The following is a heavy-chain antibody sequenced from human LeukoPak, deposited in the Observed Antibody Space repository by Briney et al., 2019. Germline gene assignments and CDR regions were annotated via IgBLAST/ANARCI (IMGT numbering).Heavy chain of an antibody. J-gene: IGHJ6*02. CDR3: ARERDCSSTSCYYYYGMDV. CDR2: ISSSGSTI. D-gene: IGHD2-2*01. CDR1: GFTFSSYE. V-gene: IGHV3-48*03. Sequence: GGSLRLSCAASGFTFSSYEMNWVRQAPGEGLEGVSYISSSGSTIYYADSVKGRFTISRDNAKNSLYLQMNSLRAEDTAVYYCARERDCSSTSCYYYYGMDVWGQGTTVTVSS.